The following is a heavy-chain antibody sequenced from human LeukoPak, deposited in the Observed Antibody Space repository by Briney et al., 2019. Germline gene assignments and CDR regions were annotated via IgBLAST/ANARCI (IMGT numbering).Heavy chain of an antibody. CDR3: AKYDIGWNFGS. J-gene: IGHJ4*02. D-gene: IGHD6-19*01. CDR1: RLTLSTAW. Sequence: GGSLTLSCTASRLTLSTAWMSWLPQAPGKGLEWFSHIKSKTEDGTTDYPAPVKGRFTISIDDSKNTLYLQMNSLTTGDTAVYYCAKYDIGWNFGSWGQGTLVTVSS. CDR2: IKSKTEDGTT. V-gene: IGHV3-15*01.